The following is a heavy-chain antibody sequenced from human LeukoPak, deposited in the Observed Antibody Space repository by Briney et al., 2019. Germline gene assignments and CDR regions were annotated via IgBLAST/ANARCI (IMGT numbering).Heavy chain of an antibody. D-gene: IGHD2-15*01. V-gene: IGHV3-11*06. J-gene: IGHJ6*03. CDR3: ARGAGSKAYYYYYMDV. Sequence: GGSLRLSCAASGFTFSDYYMSWIRQAPGKGLEWVSSISSSSSYIYYADSVKGRFTISRDNAKNSLYLQMNSLRAEDTAVYYCARGAGSKAYYYYYMDVWGKGTTVTVSS. CDR1: GFTFSDYY. CDR2: ISSSSSYI.